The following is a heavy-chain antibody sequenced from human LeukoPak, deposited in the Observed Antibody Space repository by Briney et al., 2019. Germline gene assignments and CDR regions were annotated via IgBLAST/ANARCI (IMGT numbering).Heavy chain of an antibody. CDR1: GFTFSSYD. D-gene: IGHD6-13*01. Sequence: PGGSLRLSCAASGFTFSSYDMHWVRQATGKGLEWVSTIGTAGDTYYPGSVKGRFTISRENAKNSLYLQMNSLRAGDTAVYYCARFGAAAGTDAFDIRGQGTMVTVSS. J-gene: IGHJ3*02. V-gene: IGHV3-13*01. CDR2: IGTAGDT. CDR3: ARFGAAAGTDAFDI.